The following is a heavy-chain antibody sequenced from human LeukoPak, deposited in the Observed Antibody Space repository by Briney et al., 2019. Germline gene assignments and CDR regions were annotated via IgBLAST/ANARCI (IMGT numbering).Heavy chain of an antibody. D-gene: IGHD2-2*01. V-gene: IGHV4-30-2*01. CDR1: GGSISSGGYS. J-gene: IGHJ4*02. CDR3: ARDRCSSTSCYGGYFDY. CDR2: IYHSGST. Sequence: SETLSLTCAGSGGSISSGGYSWSWIRQPPGKSLEWIGYIYHSGSTYYNPSLKSRVTISVDRSKNQFSLKLSSVTAADTAVYYCARDRCSSTSCYGGYFDYWGQGTLVTVSS.